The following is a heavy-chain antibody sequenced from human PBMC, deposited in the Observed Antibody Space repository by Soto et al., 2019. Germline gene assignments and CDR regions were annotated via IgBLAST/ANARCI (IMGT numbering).Heavy chain of an antibody. J-gene: IGHJ6*02. CDR2: IYSGGST. V-gene: IGHV3-53*01. CDR1: GFTVSSNY. D-gene: IGHD1-7*01. Sequence: EVQLVESGGGLIQPGGSLRLSCAASGFTVSSNYMSWVRQAPGKGLEWVSVIYSGGSTYYADSVKGRFTISRDNSKNTLNHQMNSLIAEDTVVYYCASLSTWNYVYYYYGMDVWGQGTTVTVSS. CDR3: ASLSTWNYVYYYYGMDV.